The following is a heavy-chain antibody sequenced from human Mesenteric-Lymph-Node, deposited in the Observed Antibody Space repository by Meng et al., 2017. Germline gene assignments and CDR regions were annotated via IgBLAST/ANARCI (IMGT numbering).Heavy chain of an antibody. J-gene: IGHJ5*02. Sequence: HSPWQESGPARVKPTQTITLTGTFSGFSLTTNAVVVGWIRQPPGRALEWLALIYVDDDKRYTPSLKSRLTITKDISKNQVFLTMTNMDPVDTATYYCAHSLVVPGAYSWFDPWGQGTLVTVSS. CDR3: AHSLVVPGAYSWFDP. CDR2: IYVDDDK. CDR1: GFSLTTNAVV. D-gene: IGHD2-15*01. V-gene: IGHV2-5*02.